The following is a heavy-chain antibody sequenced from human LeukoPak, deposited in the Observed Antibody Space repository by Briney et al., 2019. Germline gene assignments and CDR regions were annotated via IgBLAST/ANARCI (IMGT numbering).Heavy chain of an antibody. CDR1: GFTFSDYY. Sequence: PGGSLRLSCAASGFTFSDYYMSWIRQAPGKGLEWVSYISSSGSTIYYADSVKGRFTISRDNAKNSLYLQINSLRAEDMAVYYCAREISTGTILFDPWGQGTLVTVSS. CDR2: ISSSGSTI. CDR3: AREISTGTILFDP. J-gene: IGHJ5*02. V-gene: IGHV3-11*01. D-gene: IGHD1-7*01.